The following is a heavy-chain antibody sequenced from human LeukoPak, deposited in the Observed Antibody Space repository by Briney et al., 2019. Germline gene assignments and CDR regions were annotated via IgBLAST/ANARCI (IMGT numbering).Heavy chain of an antibody. CDR1: GGSISSYY. V-gene: IGHV4-59*01. CDR3: ARDGELRYFDWLPVLPIENWFDP. J-gene: IGHJ5*02. D-gene: IGHD3-9*01. CDR2: IYYSGST. Sequence: SETLSLTCTVSGGSISSYYWSWIRQPPGKGLEWIGYIYYSGSTNYNPSLKSRVTISVDTSKNQFSLKLSSVTAADTAVYYCARDGELRYFDWLPVLPIENWFDPWGQGTLVTVSS.